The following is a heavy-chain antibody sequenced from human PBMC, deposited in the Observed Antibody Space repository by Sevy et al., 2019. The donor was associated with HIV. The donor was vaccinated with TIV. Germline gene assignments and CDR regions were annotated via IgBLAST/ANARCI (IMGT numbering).Heavy chain of an antibody. CDR1: GGSISSGGYY. V-gene: IGHV4-31*03. CDR3: ARVASGYCGGDCYSNWFDP. D-gene: IGHD2-21*02. CDR2: IYYSGST. Sequence: SETLSLTCTVSGGSISSGGYYWSWIRQHPGKGLEWIGYIYYSGSTYYNPSLKSRVTISVDTSKNQSSLKLSSVTAADTAVYYCARVASGYCGGDCYSNWFDPWGQGTLVTVSS. J-gene: IGHJ5*02.